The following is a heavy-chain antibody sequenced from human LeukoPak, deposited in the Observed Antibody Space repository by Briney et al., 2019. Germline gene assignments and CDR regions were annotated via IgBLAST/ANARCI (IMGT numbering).Heavy chain of an antibody. CDR1: GGSISSYY. CDR2: IYYSGST. CDR3: ARAVAGIGAGVDY. D-gene: IGHD4/OR15-4a*01. Sequence: SETLSLTCTVSGGSISSYYWSWIRQPPGKGLEWIGYIYYSGSTNYNPSLKSRVTISVDTSKNQFSLNLASVTAADTAVYYCARAVAGIGAGVDYWGQGILVTVSS. V-gene: IGHV4-59*12. J-gene: IGHJ4*02.